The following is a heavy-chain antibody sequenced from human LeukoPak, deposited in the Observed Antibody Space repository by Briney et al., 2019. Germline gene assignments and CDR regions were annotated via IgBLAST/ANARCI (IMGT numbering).Heavy chain of an antibody. CDR1: GFTFSSYA. Sequence: GGSLRLSCAASGFTFSSYAMHWVRQAPGKGLEWVAVISYDGSNKYYADSVGGRFTISRDNSKNTLYLQMNSLRVEDTAMYYCARGRWSSSGYQDYWGRGTLVTVSS. CDR3: ARGRWSSSGYQDY. CDR2: ISYDGSNK. V-gene: IGHV3-30*14. J-gene: IGHJ4*02. D-gene: IGHD3-22*01.